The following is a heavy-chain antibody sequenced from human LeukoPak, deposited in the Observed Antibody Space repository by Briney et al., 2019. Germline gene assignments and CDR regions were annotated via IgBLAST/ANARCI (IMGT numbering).Heavy chain of an antibody. D-gene: IGHD2-21*02. Sequence: GSLRLSCAASGFTFSSYAMSWVRQAPGKGLEWVSAISGSGGSTYYADSVVGRFTISRDNAKNSLYLQMNSLRAEDTAVYYCARGIGVTGLTAAYWGQGTLVTVSS. CDR1: GFTFSSYA. CDR3: ARGIGVTGLTAAY. J-gene: IGHJ4*02. V-gene: IGHV3-23*01. CDR2: ISGSGGST.